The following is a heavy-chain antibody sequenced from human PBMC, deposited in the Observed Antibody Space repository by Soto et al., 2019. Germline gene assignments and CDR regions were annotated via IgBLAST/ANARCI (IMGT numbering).Heavy chain of an antibody. V-gene: IGHV3-23*01. J-gene: IGHJ4*02. CDR2: ISGSGGST. D-gene: IGHD6-6*01. CDR3: AKDQRPYSSSSPFDY. Sequence: GGSLRLSCAASGFTFSSYAMSWVRQAPGKGLEWVSAISGSGGSTYYADSVKGRFTISRDNSKNTLYLQMNSLRAEDTAVYYSAKDQRPYSSSSPFDYGGQGTLVTVSS. CDR1: GFTFSSYA.